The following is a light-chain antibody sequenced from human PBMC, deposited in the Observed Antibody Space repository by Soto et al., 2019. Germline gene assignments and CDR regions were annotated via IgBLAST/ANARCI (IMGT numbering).Light chain of an antibody. CDR1: SSDIGGYNS. CDR2: DVS. CDR3: SSYRSSTTAV. J-gene: IGLJ2*01. Sequence: QSALTQPASVSGSPGQSITISCTGTSSDIGGYNSVSWYQQHPGKDPKLMIYDVSYRPSGVSNRFSGSKSGNTASLTISGLQAEDEAQYYCSSYRSSTTAVFGGGTKLTVL. V-gene: IGLV2-14*01.